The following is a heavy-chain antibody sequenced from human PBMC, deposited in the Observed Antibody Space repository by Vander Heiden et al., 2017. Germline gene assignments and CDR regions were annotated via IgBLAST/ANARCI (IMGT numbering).Heavy chain of an antibody. Sequence: QLQLQESGPGLVKPAETLSLPCNAPGDSIITESYYGGWIRQSPGKGLEWIGSIYYGGSTYYNPSLKSRVTLSVDTSKNLFSLRVTSVTAADTAVYYCARASVWNYPDYWGQGTLVTVSS. D-gene: IGHD1-7*01. V-gene: IGHV4-39*01. CDR2: IYYGGST. CDR3: ARASVWNYPDY. J-gene: IGHJ4*02. CDR1: GDSIITESYY.